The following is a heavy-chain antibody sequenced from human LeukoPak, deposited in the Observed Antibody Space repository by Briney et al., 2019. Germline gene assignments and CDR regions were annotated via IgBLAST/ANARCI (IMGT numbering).Heavy chain of an antibody. V-gene: IGHV3-7*01. Sequence: GGSLRLSCAASGFIFSSYWMSWVRQAPGKGLEWVANIKRDGSEKYYLDSVKGRFTISRDNAKNSVYLQMNSLRVEDTAVYYCARDLYDSSGYYWDWFDPWGQGTLVTVSS. D-gene: IGHD3-22*01. CDR3: ARDLYDSSGYYWDWFDP. CDR2: IKRDGSEK. CDR1: GFIFSSYW. J-gene: IGHJ5*02.